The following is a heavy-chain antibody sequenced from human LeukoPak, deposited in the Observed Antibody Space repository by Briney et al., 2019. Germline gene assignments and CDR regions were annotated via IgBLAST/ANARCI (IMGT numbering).Heavy chain of an antibody. CDR3: AKDRVNCSSTSCYSVGGNFDY. Sequence: GGSRRLSCAASGFTFSSYGMHWVRQAPGKGLEWVAFIRYDGGNKYYADSVKGRFTISRDNSKNTLYLQMNSLRAEDTAVYYCAKDRVNCSSTSCYSVGGNFDYWGQGTLVTVSS. D-gene: IGHD2-2*01. V-gene: IGHV3-30*02. J-gene: IGHJ4*02. CDR2: IRYDGGNK. CDR1: GFTFSSYG.